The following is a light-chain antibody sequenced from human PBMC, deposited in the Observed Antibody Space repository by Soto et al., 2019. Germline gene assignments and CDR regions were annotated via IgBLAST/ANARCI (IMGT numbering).Light chain of an antibody. CDR3: QKYSSVPV. CDR2: AAS. J-gene: IGKJ3*01. V-gene: IGKV1-27*01. CDR1: QGIRNF. Sequence: DIQMTQSPTSLSASVGDRVTITCRASQGIRNFVAWYQQKPGKAPKLLIYAASTLQSGVQSRFSGSGSGTDFTLTINRLQPEDVATYSCQKYSSVPVFGPGTKVEIK.